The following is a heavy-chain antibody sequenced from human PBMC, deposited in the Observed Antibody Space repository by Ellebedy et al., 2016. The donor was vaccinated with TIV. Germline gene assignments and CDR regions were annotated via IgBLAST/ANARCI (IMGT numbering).Heavy chain of an antibody. D-gene: IGHD1-7*01. CDR3: ARPASHTYNWNYATDAFDI. CDR2: IIPIFGTA. V-gene: IGHV1-69*13. J-gene: IGHJ3*02. Sequence: SVEVSCXASGGTFSSYAISWVRQAPGQGLEWMGGIIPIFGTANYAQKCQGRVTITADESTSTAYMELSSLRSEDTAVYYCARPASHTYNWNYATDAFDIWGQGTMVTVSS. CDR1: GGTFSSYA.